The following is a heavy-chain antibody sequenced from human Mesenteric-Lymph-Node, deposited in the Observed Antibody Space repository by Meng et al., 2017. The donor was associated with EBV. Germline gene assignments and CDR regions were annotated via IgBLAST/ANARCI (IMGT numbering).Heavy chain of an antibody. V-gene: IGHV2-5*02. J-gene: IGHJ5*02. Sequence: LKESGPTVVTPNHSLASTGTFSGFSLSTGGQGLGRMRQRTGKTIEFFAITYYAHEYHDSVTLTTRLTTTKDNFELQMVITMNTTEYVDAGTYYCAHWTCNCFDPWGQGTLVTVSS. CDR3: AHWTCNCFDP. CDR1: GFSLSTGGQG. CDR2: TYYAHEY. D-gene: IGHD3/OR15-3a*01.